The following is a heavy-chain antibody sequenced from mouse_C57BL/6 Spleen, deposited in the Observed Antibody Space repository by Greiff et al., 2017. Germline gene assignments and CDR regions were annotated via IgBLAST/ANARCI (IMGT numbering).Heavy chain of an antibody. V-gene: IGHV1-75*01. Sequence: QVQLKESGPELVKPGASVKISCKASGYTFTDYYINWVKQRPGQGLEWIGWIFPGSGSTYYNEKFKGKATLTVDKSSSTAYMLLSSLTSEDSAVYFCARRVTTGYAMDYWGQGTSVTVSS. CDR3: ARRVTTGYAMDY. D-gene: IGHD2-2*01. CDR1: GYTFTDYY. CDR2: IFPGSGST. J-gene: IGHJ4*01.